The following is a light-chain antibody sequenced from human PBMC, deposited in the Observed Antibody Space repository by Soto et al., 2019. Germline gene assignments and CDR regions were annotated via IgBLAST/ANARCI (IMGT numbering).Light chain of an antibody. CDR2: AAS. J-gene: IGKJ5*01. CDR3: QQSYSTSPIT. Sequence: DIQMTQSPSSLSASVGDRVTMTCRASETISTFLNWYQHKPGKAPKLLIYAASRLRSGVPSRFSGSGAGTDFTLTISGLQPEDFAAYYCQQSYSTSPITFGGGTRLEI. V-gene: IGKV1-39*01. CDR1: ETISTF.